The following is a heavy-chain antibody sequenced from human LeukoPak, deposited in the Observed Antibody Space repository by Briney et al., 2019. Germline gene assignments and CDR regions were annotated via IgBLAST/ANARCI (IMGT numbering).Heavy chain of an antibody. CDR1: GFTFSSYA. V-gene: IGHV3-23*01. CDR3: AIMHRYYDGSGYWVQ. J-gene: IGHJ4*02. D-gene: IGHD3-22*01. CDR2: ISTSGGTT. Sequence: PGGSLRLSCAASGFTFSSYAMSWVRQAPGKGPEWVSGISTSGGTTSYADSVKGRFTISRDNPRNTLYMQMNSLRAEDTAVYYCAIMHRYYDGSGYWVQWGQGTLVTVSS.